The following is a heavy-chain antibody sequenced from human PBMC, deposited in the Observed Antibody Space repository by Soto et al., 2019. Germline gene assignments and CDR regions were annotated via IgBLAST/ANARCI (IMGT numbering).Heavy chain of an antibody. CDR1: GGSFSGYY. D-gene: IGHD5-12*01. V-gene: IGHV4-34*01. CDR3: ARGHIVATLITIFDY. CDR2: INHSGST. J-gene: IGHJ4*02. Sequence: SETLSLTCAVYGGSFSGYYWSWIRQPPGKGLEWIGEINHSGSTNYNPSLKSRVTISVDTSKNQFSLKLSSVTAADTAVYYCARGHIVATLITIFDYWGQGTLVTVSS.